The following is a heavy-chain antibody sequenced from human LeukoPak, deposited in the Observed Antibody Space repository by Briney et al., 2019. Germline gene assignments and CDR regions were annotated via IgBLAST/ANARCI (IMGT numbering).Heavy chain of an antibody. CDR2: IYTSGST. V-gene: IGHV4-61*02. CDR3: AREGFGELSRYYYYYYMDV. Sequence: PSETLSLTCTVSGASISSGSFYWSWIRQPAGKGLEWIGRIYTSGSTNYNPSLKSRVTISVDTSKNQFSLKLSSVTAADTAVYYCAREGFGELSRYYYYYYMDVWGKGTTVTISS. J-gene: IGHJ6*03. D-gene: IGHD3-10*01. CDR1: GASISSGSFY.